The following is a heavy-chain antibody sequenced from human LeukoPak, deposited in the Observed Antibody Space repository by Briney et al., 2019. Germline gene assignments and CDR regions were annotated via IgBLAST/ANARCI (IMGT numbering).Heavy chain of an antibody. CDR1: GGSISSGSYD. CDR3: ARGVGRFGELYNNWFDP. D-gene: IGHD3-10*01. CDR2: IYTSGSS. Sequence: SETLSLTCTVSGGSISSGSYDWYWIRQPAGKGLEWIGHIYTSGSSNYSPSLKSRVTISVDTSKNQFSLKLSSVTAADTAVYYCARGVGRFGELYNNWFDPWGQGTLVTVSS. J-gene: IGHJ5*02. V-gene: IGHV4-61*09.